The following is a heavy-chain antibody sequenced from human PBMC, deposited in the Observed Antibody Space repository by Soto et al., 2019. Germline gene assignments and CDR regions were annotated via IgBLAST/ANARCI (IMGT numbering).Heavy chain of an antibody. CDR3: ASQRISYAMDV. CDR2: MNKNGGEI. J-gene: IGHJ6*02. D-gene: IGHD1-1*01. CDR1: GFTFGDFW. V-gene: IGHV3-7*05. Sequence: EVQLVESGGGLVQPGGSLRLSCTVSGFTFGDFWMTWVRQAPGKGLEWVANMNKNGGEIYYADSVRGRFVISRDNAKNSLFLQMNSLSAEDTALYYCASQRISYAMDVWGQGTTVTVSS.